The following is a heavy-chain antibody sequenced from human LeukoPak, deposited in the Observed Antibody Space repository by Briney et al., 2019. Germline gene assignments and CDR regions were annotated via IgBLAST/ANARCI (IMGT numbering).Heavy chain of an antibody. CDR3: ARARNYDFWSGYSPRGGNWFDP. Sequence: ASVKVSCKASGYTFTGYYMHWVRQAPGQGREWMGWINPNSGGTNYAQKFQGRVTMTRDTSISTAYMELSRLRSDDTAVYYCARARNYDFWSGYSPRGGNWFDPWGQGTLVTVSS. CDR1: GYTFTGYY. D-gene: IGHD3-3*01. V-gene: IGHV1-2*02. J-gene: IGHJ5*02. CDR2: INPNSGGT.